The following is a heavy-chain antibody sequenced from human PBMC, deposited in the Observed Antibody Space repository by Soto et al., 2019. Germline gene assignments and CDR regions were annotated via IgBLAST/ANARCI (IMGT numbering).Heavy chain of an antibody. CDR1: GYTFTSYA. D-gene: IGHD3-22*01. V-gene: IGHV1-3*01. CDR2: INAGNGNA. CDR3: ARVVVVITTKGSWFDP. Sequence: ASVKVSCKASGYTFTSYAMHWVRQAPGQGLEWMGRINAGNGNAKYSQKFQGRVTITRDTSASTAYMELSSLRSEDTAVYYCARVVVVITTKGSWFDPWGQGTLVTVS. J-gene: IGHJ5*02.